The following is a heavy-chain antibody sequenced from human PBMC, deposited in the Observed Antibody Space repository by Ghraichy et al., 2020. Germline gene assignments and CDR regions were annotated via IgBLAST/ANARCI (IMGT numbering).Heavy chain of an antibody. CDR2: ISANGVST. Sequence: GESLNISCAASGFTFSSYAMNWVRQAPGKGLEWVSAISANGVSTFYADSVKGRFTISRDNSKNALYLQMNSLRAEDTAVYYCATGLWFYDVLTGYTSDTNYFYYWGQGTPVTVSS. D-gene: IGHD3-9*01. CDR1: GFTFSSYA. J-gene: IGHJ4*02. V-gene: IGHV3-23*01. CDR3: ATGLWFYDVLTGYTSDTNYFYY.